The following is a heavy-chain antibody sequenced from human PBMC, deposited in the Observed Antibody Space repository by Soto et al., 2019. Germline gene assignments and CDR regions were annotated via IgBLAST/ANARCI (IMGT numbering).Heavy chain of an antibody. V-gene: IGHV4-34*01. J-gene: IGHJ5*02. D-gene: IGHD6-6*01. CDR3: ARGGSSSSMVGNWFDP. CDR1: GGSFSGYY. CDR2: INHSGST. Sequence: PSETLSLTCAVYGGSFSGYYWSWIRQPPGKGLEWIGEINHSGSTNYNPSLKSRVTISVDTSKNQFSLRLSSVTAADTAVYYCARGGSSSSMVGNWFDPWGQGTLVTVSS.